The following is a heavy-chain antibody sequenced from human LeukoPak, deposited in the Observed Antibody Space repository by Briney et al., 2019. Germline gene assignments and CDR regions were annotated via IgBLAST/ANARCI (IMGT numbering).Heavy chain of an antibody. CDR3: TRLRYFDSVYFDY. Sequence: PGGSLRLSCTASGFTFGDYAMSWVRQAPGKGLEGVGFIRSKAYGGTTEYAASVKGRFTISRDDSKSIAYLQMNSLKTEDTAVYYCTRLRYFDSVYFDYWGQGTLVTVSS. D-gene: IGHD3-9*01. CDR1: GFTFGDYA. V-gene: IGHV3-49*04. CDR2: IRSKAYGGTT. J-gene: IGHJ4*02.